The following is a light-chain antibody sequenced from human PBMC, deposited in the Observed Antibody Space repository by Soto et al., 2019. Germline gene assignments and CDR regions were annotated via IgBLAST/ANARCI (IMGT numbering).Light chain of an antibody. CDR1: QSISSW. Sequence: DIHMTQSPSTLSASVGDRVTITCRASQSISSWVAWYQQKPGKAPKLLIYDASSLESGVPSRFSGSGSGTEFTLTISSLQPDDFATYYCQQYNSYPWTFGQGTKVEIK. J-gene: IGKJ1*01. CDR3: QQYNSYPWT. V-gene: IGKV1-5*01. CDR2: DAS.